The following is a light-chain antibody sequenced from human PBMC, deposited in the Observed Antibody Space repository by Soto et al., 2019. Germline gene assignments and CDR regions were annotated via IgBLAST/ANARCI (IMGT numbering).Light chain of an antibody. J-gene: IGLJ2*01. CDR2: RNN. CDR1: SSNIGSKY. Sequence: VLTQPPSASGTPGQRVTISCSGSSSNIGSKYVYWYQQLPGTAPKLLMYRNNQRPSGVPDRFSGSNYGTSASLAISGLRSEDEADYYCAAWDAGVSGPAFGGGTKLTVL. V-gene: IGLV1-47*01. CDR3: AAWDAGVSGPA.